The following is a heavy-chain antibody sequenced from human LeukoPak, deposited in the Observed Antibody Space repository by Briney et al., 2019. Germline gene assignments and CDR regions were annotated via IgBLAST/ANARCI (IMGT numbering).Heavy chain of an antibody. CDR2: IYYSGST. Sequence: SETLSLTCTVSGGPISSISYYWGWIRQPPGKGLEWIGSIYYSGSTYYNPSLKSRVTISVDTSKNQFSLKLGAVTAADTAVYYCASRRGYTLDYWGQGTLVTVSS. V-gene: IGHV4-39*01. D-gene: IGHD5-18*01. CDR3: ASRRGYTLDY. CDR1: GGPISSISYY. J-gene: IGHJ4*02.